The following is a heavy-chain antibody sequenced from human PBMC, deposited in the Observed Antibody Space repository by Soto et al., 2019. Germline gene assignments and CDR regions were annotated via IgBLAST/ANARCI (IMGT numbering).Heavy chain of an antibody. V-gene: IGHV3-48*01. CDR1: GFTLSTSA. CDR2: INTDGDVR. CDR3: TRRDVFDL. J-gene: IGHJ3*01. Sequence: GGSLILSGEFSGFTLSTSAMNWVLQAPGKGLDWVSYINTDGDVRHYADSVKGRFTVSRDNAKNLVYLQMNNVGADDTAVYFCTRRDVFDLWGQGATVTVSS.